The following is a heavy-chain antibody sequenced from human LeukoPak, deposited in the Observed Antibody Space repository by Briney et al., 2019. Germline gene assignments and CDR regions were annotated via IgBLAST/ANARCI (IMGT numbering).Heavy chain of an antibody. CDR3: ARGGGLRITMVLFQH. D-gene: IGHD3-10*01. CDR2: IYSSGST. J-gene: IGHJ1*01. V-gene: IGHV3-53*01. CDR1: GFTVSSNY. Sequence: GGSLRLSCAASGFTVSSNYMSWVRQAPGKGLEWVSVIYSSGSTYYADSVKGRFTISRDNSKNTLYLQMNSLRAEDTAVYYCARGGGLRITMVLFQHWGHGTLVAVSS.